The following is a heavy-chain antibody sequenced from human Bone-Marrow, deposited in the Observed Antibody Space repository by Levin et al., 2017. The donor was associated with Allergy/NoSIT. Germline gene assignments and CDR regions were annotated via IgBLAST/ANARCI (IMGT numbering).Heavy chain of an antibody. Sequence: LAGGSLRLSCAASGFTVSSNYMNWVRQAPGKGLEWVSVIYSGGSTFYADSVKGRFTISRDNSKNTLYLQMNSLRAEDTAVYYCARDLPFGFWGQGTLVTVSS. CDR1: GFTVSSNY. CDR3: ARDLPFGF. D-gene: IGHD2/OR15-2a*01. J-gene: IGHJ4*02. CDR2: IYSGGST. V-gene: IGHV3-66*02.